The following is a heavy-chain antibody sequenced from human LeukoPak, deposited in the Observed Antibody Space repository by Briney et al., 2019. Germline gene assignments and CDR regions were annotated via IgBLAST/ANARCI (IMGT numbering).Heavy chain of an antibody. Sequence: GASVKVSCKASGYTSTDYYIHWVRQAPGQGLEWMGWINPNSGATKYAQNSQGRVTMTRDTSISTAYMELYILRSDDTAVYYCARGGSYDFFDYWGQGSLVTVSS. CDR2: INPNSGAT. J-gene: IGHJ4*02. CDR1: GYTSTDYY. V-gene: IGHV1-2*02. CDR3: ARGGSYDFFDY. D-gene: IGHD4-17*01.